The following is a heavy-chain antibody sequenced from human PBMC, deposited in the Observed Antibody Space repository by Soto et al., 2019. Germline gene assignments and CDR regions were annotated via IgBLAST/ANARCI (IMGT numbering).Heavy chain of an antibody. J-gene: IGHJ4*02. Sequence: EVQLLESGGGLVQPGGSLRLSCAASAFTFSSYAMSWVRQAPGKGLEWVSAISGSGGSTYYADSVKGRFTISRDNSKNTLYLQMNSLRAEDTAVYYCAKRAPKGGYQPTYYCDYWGQGTLVTVSS. CDR2: ISGSGGST. V-gene: IGHV3-23*01. CDR1: AFTFSSYA. CDR3: AKRAPKGGYQPTYYCDY. D-gene: IGHD3-22*01.